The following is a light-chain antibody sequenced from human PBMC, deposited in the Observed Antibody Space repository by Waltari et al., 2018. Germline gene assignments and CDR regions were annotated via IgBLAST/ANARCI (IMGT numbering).Light chain of an antibody. J-gene: IGKJ2*01. CDR2: GTS. Sequence: EIVLTQSPATLSLSLGERATLSCRASDILSPSYLAWYQQRPGQAPRLLIFGTSSTAAGTPDRFSGSGSGTDFTLTISRLQAEDVAVYYCQQYGVSPIYTFGQGTKLEIK. CDR1: DILSPSY. CDR3: QQYGVSPIYT. V-gene: IGKV3-20*01.